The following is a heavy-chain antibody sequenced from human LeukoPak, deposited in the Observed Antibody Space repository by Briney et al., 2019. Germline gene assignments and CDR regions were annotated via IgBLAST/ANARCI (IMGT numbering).Heavy chain of an antibody. V-gene: IGHV3-30*03. D-gene: IGHD3-16*02. CDR1: GFSFNTYG. Sequence: QPGRSLRLSCAASGFSFNTYGMHWVRQGPGKGLEWVAVISYDGSNKYYADSVKGRFTISRDNSKNTLYLQMNSLRAEDTAVYYCARGTPVSVGSDYSGQGTLVTVSS. J-gene: IGHJ4*02. CDR2: ISYDGSNK. CDR3: ARGTPVSVGSDY.